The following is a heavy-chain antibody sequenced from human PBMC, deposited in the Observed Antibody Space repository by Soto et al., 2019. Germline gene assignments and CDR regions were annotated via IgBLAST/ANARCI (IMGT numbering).Heavy chain of an antibody. J-gene: IGHJ5*02. Sequence: LILSCAASGFTFSSYVMSWVRQAPWKGLEWVSAISGSGGNTYYADSVKGRFTISRDNSKNTLFLQMNSLRAEDTALYFCAKEMGDYYDSSGSWFDPWGQGTLVTSPQ. D-gene: IGHD3-22*01. CDR2: ISGSGGNT. CDR1: GFTFSSYV. CDR3: AKEMGDYYDSSGSWFDP. V-gene: IGHV3-23*01.